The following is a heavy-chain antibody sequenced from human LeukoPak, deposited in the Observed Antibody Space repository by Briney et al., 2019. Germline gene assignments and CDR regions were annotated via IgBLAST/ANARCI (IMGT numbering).Heavy chain of an antibody. Sequence: GSLRLSCAASGFTFSSYIMNWVHQAPGKGLEWVSSISSTSTYMYYADSVKGRFTISRDNAKDSLYLQMNSLRAEDTAVYYCARHRSSWLIDYWGQGTLVTVSS. CDR2: ISSTSTYM. V-gene: IGHV3-21*01. CDR3: ARHRSSWLIDY. J-gene: IGHJ4*02. D-gene: IGHD6-6*01. CDR1: GFTFSSYI.